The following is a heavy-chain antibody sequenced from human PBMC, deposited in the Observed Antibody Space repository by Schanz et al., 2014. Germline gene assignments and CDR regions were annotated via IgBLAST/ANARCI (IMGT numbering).Heavy chain of an antibody. CDR3: AKSLESCPGGRCSRGYFDY. J-gene: IGHJ4*02. CDR2: ISSSSSTR. Sequence: EVQLVESGGGLVQPGGSLRLSCAASGFSFGTYAMNWVRQAPGKGLEWVSYISSSSSTRYYADSVKGRFTISRDNFKGALYLQMSSLRAEDTAVYYCAKSLESCPGGRCSRGYFDYWGQGTLVTVSS. V-gene: IGHV3-48*01. CDR1: GFSFGTYA. D-gene: IGHD2-8*02.